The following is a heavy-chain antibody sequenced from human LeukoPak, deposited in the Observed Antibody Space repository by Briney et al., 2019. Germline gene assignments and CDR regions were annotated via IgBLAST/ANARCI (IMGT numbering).Heavy chain of an antibody. V-gene: IGHV3-30-3*01. D-gene: IGHD2-2*01. J-gene: IGHJ4*02. CDR1: GFTFSSYA. CDR3: ARDLPDDIVVVPAAQDY. Sequence: GGSLRLSCAASGFTFSSYAMHWVRQAPGKGLEWVAVISYDGSNKYYADSVKGRFTISRDNSKNTLYLQMNSLRAEDTAVYYCARDLPDDIVVVPAAQDYWGQGTQVTVSS. CDR2: ISYDGSNK.